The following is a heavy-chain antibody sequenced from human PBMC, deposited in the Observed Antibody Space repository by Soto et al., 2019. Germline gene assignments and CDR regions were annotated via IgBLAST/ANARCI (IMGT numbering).Heavy chain of an antibody. CDR3: AHRHEYSSRSNNRFDP. J-gene: IGHJ5*02. D-gene: IGHD6-13*01. Sequence: QITLKESGPTLVKPTQTLTLTCTFSGFSLSTSGVGVGWIRQPPGKALEWLALIYWDDDKRYSPSLKSRLTITKDTSKNQVVLTMTNMDPVDTATYYCAHRHEYSSRSNNRFDPWGQGTLVTVSS. V-gene: IGHV2-5*02. CDR1: GFSLSTSGVG. CDR2: IYWDDDK.